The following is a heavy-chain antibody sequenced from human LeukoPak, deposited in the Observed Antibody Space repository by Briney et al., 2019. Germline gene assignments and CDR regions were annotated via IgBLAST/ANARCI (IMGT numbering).Heavy chain of an antibody. CDR3: ARDTRAAPDD. CDR1: GFTFSNYA. Sequence: PGGSLRLSCAASGFTFSNYAMHWVRQAPGKGLEWVAVMSYDGSNEYYADSVKGRFTISRDNSRTTLYLQMNSLRAEDTAVYYCARDTRAAPDDWGQGTLVTVSS. V-gene: IGHV3-30-3*01. CDR2: MSYDGSNE. J-gene: IGHJ4*02. D-gene: IGHD6-6*01.